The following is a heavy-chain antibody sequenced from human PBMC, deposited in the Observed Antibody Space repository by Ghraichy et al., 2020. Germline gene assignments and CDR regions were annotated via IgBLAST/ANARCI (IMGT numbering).Heavy chain of an antibody. Sequence: GESLNISCAASGFTFSDFYVTWIRQAPGKGLEWVLYISGSGSYTSYADSVKGRFTISRDNAENSLYLQMNSLRAEDTATYYCARRDYYLDVWGKGATVTVSS. V-gene: IGHV3-11*06. J-gene: IGHJ6*03. CDR1: GFTFSDFY. CDR3: ARRDYYLDV. CDR2: ISGSGSYT.